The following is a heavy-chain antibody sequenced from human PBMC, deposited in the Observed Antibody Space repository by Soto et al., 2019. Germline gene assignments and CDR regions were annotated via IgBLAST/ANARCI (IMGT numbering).Heavy chain of an antibody. V-gene: IGHV4-59*08. J-gene: IGHJ4*02. D-gene: IGHD3-22*01. CDR2: IYYSGST. CDR3: MLGSGWKDFDY. CDR1: GGSISSYY. Sequence: SETLSLTCTVSGGSISSYYWSWIRQPPGKGLEWIGYIYYSGSTNYNPPLKSRVTLSVDTSKNQFSLKLSSVTAADTAVYYCMLGSGWKDFDYWGQGTLVTVS.